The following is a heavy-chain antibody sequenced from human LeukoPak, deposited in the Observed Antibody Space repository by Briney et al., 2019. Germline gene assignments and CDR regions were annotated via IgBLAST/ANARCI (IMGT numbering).Heavy chain of an antibody. Sequence: GASVKVSCKASGYSFSGYYIHWVRQAPGQGPEWMGWINPNSGGSNYAQKFQGRVTMTRDTSISTAYMELSRLRSDDTAFYYCARAGVWDYNDSSGYHNGAFDIWGQGTMVTVSS. V-gene: IGHV1-2*02. CDR3: ARAGVWDYNDSSGYHNGAFDI. CDR2: INPNSGGS. D-gene: IGHD3-22*01. J-gene: IGHJ3*02. CDR1: GYSFSGYY.